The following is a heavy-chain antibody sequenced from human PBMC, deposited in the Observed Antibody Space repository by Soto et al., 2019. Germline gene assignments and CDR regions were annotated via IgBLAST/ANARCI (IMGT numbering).Heavy chain of an antibody. D-gene: IGHD4-4*01. CDR3: ARRWTTVTNLIYYYYGMDV. V-gene: IGHV1-18*04. CDR2: ISAYNGNT. Sequence: GASVKVSCKASGYTFTSYGISWVQQAPGQGLEWMGWISAYNGNTNYAQKLQGRVTMTTDTSTSTAYMELRSLRSDDTAVYYCARRWTTVTNLIYYYYGMDVWGQGTTVTVSS. J-gene: IGHJ6*02. CDR1: GYTFTSYG.